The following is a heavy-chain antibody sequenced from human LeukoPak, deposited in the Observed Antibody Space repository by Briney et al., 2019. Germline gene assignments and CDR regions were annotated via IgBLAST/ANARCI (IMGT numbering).Heavy chain of an antibody. Sequence: GGSLRLSCAASGFTFSSYSMNWVRQAPGKGLEWVSSISSSSSYIYYADSVKGRYTISRDNAKNSLYLQMNSLRAEDTAVYYCAKDYSGYCTNGVCYSLDWGQGTLVTVSS. V-gene: IGHV3-21*04. CDR3: AKDYSGYCTNGVCYSLD. J-gene: IGHJ4*02. CDR1: GFTFSSYS. CDR2: ISSSSSYI. D-gene: IGHD2-8*01.